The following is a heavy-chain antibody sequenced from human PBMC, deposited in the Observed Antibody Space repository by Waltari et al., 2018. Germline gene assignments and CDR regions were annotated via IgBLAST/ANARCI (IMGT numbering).Heavy chain of an antibody. CDR1: GYSITSAYW. Sequence: QVQLQESGPGLVKPSETLSLTCGVSGYSITSAYWWAWFRQPPGKGLEWIASIHYTEDTQYSPSLKSRVTISADKSKNEVSLRLTSVTAADTAVYYCAGHEWGLPGFWGQGTLVTVSS. V-gene: IGHV4-38-2*01. CDR3: AGHEWGLPGF. J-gene: IGHJ4*02. D-gene: IGHD1-26*01. CDR2: IHYTEDT.